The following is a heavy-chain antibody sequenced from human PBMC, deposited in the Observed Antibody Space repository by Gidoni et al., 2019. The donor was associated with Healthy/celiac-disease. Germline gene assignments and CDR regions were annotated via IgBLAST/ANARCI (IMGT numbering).Heavy chain of an antibody. CDR1: GGSISRGGYY. CDR3: ARVQTYYYDSSGYYADY. CDR2: IYYSGST. V-gene: IGHV4-31*03. J-gene: IGHJ4*02. Sequence: QVQLQESGPGLVTPSQTLSLTCTVSGGSISRGGYYWSWIRQHPGKGLEWIGYIYYSGSTYNNPSLKRRVTISVDTSKNQFSLKLSSVTAADTAVYYCARVQTYYYDSSGYYADYWGQGTLVTVSS. D-gene: IGHD3-22*01.